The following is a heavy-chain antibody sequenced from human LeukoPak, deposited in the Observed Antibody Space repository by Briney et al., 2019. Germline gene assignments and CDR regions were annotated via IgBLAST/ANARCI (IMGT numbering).Heavy chain of an antibody. V-gene: IGHV3-23*01. CDR1: GFTFSSYA. CDR2: ISGSGGST. J-gene: IGHJ4*02. CDR3: AKDSMIAVAGRVFDY. D-gene: IGHD6-19*01. Sequence: GGSLRLSCAASGFTFSSYAMSWVRQAPGKGLEWVSAISGSGGSTYYADSVKGLFTISRDNSKNTLYLQMNSLRAEDTAVYYCAKDSMIAVAGRVFDYWGRGTLVTVSS.